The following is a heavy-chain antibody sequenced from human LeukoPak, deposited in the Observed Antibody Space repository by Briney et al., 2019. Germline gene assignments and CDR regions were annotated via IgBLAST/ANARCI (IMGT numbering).Heavy chain of an antibody. CDR1: GFTFSNYW. CDR2: IKQDGSVQ. D-gene: IGHD6-19*01. CDR3: ARKWAVAGSSYFDY. V-gene: IGHV3-7*03. Sequence: GGSLRLSCTASGFTFSNYWMSCVRQAPGKGLEWVANIKQDGSVQYYVDSVKGRFTISRDNAKNSLYLQMNSLRAEDTAVYYCARKWAVAGSSYFDYWGQGTLVTVSS. J-gene: IGHJ4*02.